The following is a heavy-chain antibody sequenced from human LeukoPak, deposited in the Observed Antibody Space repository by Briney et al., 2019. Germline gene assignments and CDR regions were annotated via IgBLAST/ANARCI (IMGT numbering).Heavy chain of an antibody. V-gene: IGHV3-30-3*01. CDR1: GFTFSSYA. Sequence: GGSLRLSCAASGFTFSSYAMHWVRQAPGKGLEWVAVISYDGSNKYYADSVKGRFTISRDNSKNTLYLQMNSLRAEDTAVYYCARRYGAAAGTFDYWGQGTLVTVSS. CDR2: ISYDGSNK. D-gene: IGHD6-13*01. CDR3: ARRYGAAAGTFDY. J-gene: IGHJ4*02.